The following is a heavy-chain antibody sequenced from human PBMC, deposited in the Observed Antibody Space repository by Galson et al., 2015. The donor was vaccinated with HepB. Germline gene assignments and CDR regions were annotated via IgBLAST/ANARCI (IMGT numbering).Heavy chain of an antibody. Sequence: SLRLSCAASGISLSRSWMSWVRQAPGKGLEWVANIKQDGNRNYYVDSVKGRFTVFTDTTNNLLYLQMNSLRAEDTAIYFCAETGGAYWGQGTLVTVSS. J-gene: IGHJ4*02. CDR3: AETGGAY. V-gene: IGHV3-7*03. CDR2: IKQDGNRN. D-gene: IGHD1-26*01. CDR1: GISLSRSW.